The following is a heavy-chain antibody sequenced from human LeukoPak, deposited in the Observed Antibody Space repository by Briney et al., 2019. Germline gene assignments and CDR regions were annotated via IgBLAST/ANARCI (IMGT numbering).Heavy chain of an antibody. Sequence: ASVKVSFKASGYTFTGYYMHWGRQATGQGLEWMGRINPNSGGTNYAQKFQGRVTMTRDTSISTAYMELSRLRSDDTAVYYCAIEWLLRGYFDYWGQGTLVTVSS. V-gene: IGHV1-2*06. CDR2: INPNSGGT. J-gene: IGHJ4*02. CDR1: GYTFTGYY. D-gene: IGHD3-22*01. CDR3: AIEWLLRGYFDY.